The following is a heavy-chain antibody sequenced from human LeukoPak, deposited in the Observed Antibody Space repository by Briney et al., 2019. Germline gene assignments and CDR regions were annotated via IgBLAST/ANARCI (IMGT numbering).Heavy chain of an antibody. Sequence: GGSLRLSFAASGFTFSTYGMTWVRQAPGKGLEWVSGISASGGSTFYADSVKGRFTISRDNSKNTLFLQMNSLRAEDTAVYYCARGITIFGVVMRQAHAFDIWGQGTMVTVSS. J-gene: IGHJ3*02. CDR3: ARGITIFGVVMRQAHAFDI. CDR2: ISASGGST. CDR1: GFTFSTYG. D-gene: IGHD3-3*01. V-gene: IGHV3-23*01.